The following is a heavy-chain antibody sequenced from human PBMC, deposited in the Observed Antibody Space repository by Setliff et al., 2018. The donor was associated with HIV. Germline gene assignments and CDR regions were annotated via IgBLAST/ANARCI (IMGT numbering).Heavy chain of an antibody. V-gene: IGHV3-33*01. D-gene: IGHD6-19*01. CDR3: ARDPMAVAPTLYYYYYYYMDV. CDR1: GFTSSDYG. J-gene: IGHJ6*03. Sequence: HPGGSLRLSCAASGFTSSDYGMHWVRQAPGKGLEWVAVIWYDGRNKYYADSVKGRFTISRDNSKSTLYLQMNSLRAEDTAVYYCARDPMAVAPTLYYYYYYYMDVWGKGTTVTVSS. CDR2: IWYDGRNK.